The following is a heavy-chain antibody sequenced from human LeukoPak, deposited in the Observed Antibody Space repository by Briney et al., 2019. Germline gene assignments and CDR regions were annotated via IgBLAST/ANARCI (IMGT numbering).Heavy chain of an antibody. V-gene: IGHV3-7*03. CDR2: IKQDGSEK. J-gene: IGHJ4*02. Sequence: GGSLRLSCAASGFTFSSYWMSWVRQAPGQGLEWVANIKQDGSEKYYVDSVKGRFTISRDNAKNSLYLQMNSLRAEDTAVYYCASEGNGVYGTYYFDYWGQGTLVTVSS. D-gene: IGHD5/OR15-5a*01. CDR1: GFTFSSYW. CDR3: ASEGNGVYGTYYFDY.